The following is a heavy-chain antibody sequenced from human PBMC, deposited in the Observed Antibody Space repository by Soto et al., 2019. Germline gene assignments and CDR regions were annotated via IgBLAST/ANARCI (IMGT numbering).Heavy chain of an antibody. CDR3: AKQLSSSWYSVYYYHGMDV. J-gene: IGHJ6*02. V-gene: IGHV3-30*18. CDR2: ISYDGSNK. Sequence: SLRPSCAASGFTFSSYGMHWVRQAPGKGLDWVAVISYDGSNKYYADSVKGRFTISRDNSKNTLYLQMNSLRAEDTAVYYCAKQLSSSWYSVYYYHGMDVWGQGTTVTVSS. D-gene: IGHD6-13*01. CDR1: GFTFSSYG.